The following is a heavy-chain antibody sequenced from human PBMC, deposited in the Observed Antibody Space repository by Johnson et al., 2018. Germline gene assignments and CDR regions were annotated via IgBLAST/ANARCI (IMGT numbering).Heavy chain of an antibody. V-gene: IGHV3-23*04. Sequence: VQLGQSGGGVVQPGRSMRLPCAASGFTFSSYGMHWVRQAPGKGLEWVPAISCSGGSPYYADSVHGRFTISRANSKKTLYLQMNSLRAEDTAGEYGARDPAAVTGAFDIWGQGTMVTVSS. CDR3: ARDPAAVTGAFDI. D-gene: IGHD4-17*01. CDR1: GFTFSSYG. J-gene: IGHJ3*02. CDR2: ISCSGGSP.